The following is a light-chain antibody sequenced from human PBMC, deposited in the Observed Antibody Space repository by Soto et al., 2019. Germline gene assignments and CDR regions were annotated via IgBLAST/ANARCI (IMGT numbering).Light chain of an antibody. V-gene: IGKV1-5*03. CDR1: QTISSW. Sequence: DIQITQSPSTLSSSVLERFTITCRASQTISSWLAWYQQKPGKAPKLLIYKASTLKSGVPSRFSGSGPGTEFTPTISSLQPDDFATYYCQHYNSYSEAFGQGTKVDI. J-gene: IGKJ1*01. CDR3: QHYNSYSEA. CDR2: KAS.